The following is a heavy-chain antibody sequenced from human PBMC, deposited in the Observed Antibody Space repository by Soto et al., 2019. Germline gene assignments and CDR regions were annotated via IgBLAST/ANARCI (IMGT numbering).Heavy chain of an antibody. V-gene: IGHV1-46*04. J-gene: IGHJ4*02. CDR2: INPSSDST. CDR3: ARGRFTTVTTWWFYDY. Sequence: SLMKVSCLASGYSCTYCYIKWDRQARGQGLERLGIINPSSDSTTIAQRVQGRVSMTSDTSTSTVYMELSSLRSEDTAVYYCARGRFTTVTTWWFYDYWGQGALGTVSS. CDR1: GYSCTYCY. D-gene: IGHD4-4*01.